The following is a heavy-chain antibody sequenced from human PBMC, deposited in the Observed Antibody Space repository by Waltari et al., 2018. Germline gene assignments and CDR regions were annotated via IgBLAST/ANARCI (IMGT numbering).Heavy chain of an antibody. Sequence: AEVKKTGASVKVSCKASGFSFITYGLNWVRQAPGQGLEWIGWVSPHNGTTNSAQRFQGSVTMTADPSTSTAYMELKSLRADDTAVYYGARAGHSLGGYWGEMDYWGQGTLLTVSS. CDR1: GFSFITYG. D-gene: IGHD2-8*02. V-gene: IGHV1-18*01. J-gene: IGHJ4*02. CDR2: VSPHNGTT. CDR3: ARAGHSLGGYWGEMDY.